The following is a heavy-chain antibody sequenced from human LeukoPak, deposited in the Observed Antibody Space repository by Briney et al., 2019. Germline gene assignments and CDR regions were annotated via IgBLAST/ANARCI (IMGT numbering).Heavy chain of an antibody. Sequence: PSETLPLTCTVSGGSMFNYYWNWIRQPPGKGLEWIGYVYVNGITNYSPSFRSRGTISIATSKNQFSLRLTSVTAADTAIYYCARRAYYDSSGYHPTSGYFDLWGRGTLVSVS. CDR2: VYVNGIT. CDR3: ARRAYYDSSGYHPTSGYFDL. D-gene: IGHD3-22*01. CDR1: GGSMFNYY. J-gene: IGHJ2*01. V-gene: IGHV4-4*08.